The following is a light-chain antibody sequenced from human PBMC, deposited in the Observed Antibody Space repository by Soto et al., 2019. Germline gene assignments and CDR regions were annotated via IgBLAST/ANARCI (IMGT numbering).Light chain of an antibody. J-gene: IGKJ1*01. CDR3: QQYNSYPWT. V-gene: IGKV1-5*01. CDR2: DAS. CDR1: QTIGTW. Sequence: DVQMTQSPSTLSASLGDRVTFSCRASQTIGTWLAWYQQKPGKAPKLLIYDASSLERGVPSTFSGSGSGTKFTLIFSSLQPEDIATYYCQQYNSYPWTFGQGTKVDIK.